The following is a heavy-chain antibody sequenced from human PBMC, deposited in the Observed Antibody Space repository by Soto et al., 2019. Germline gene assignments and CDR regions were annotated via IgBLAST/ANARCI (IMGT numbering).Heavy chain of an antibody. J-gene: IGHJ6*02. Sequence: QAQLLQSGAEVKKPGASVKVSCKASGYTFTSYGITWVRQAPGQGLEWLGWISPYNDDTKYAQKLQGRVTMTTDTSTRTAYMDLRSLRSDDTAVYYCARGGYYDSSGSRNYHYYGMDVWGQGTTVTVSS. CDR2: ISPYNDDT. CDR1: GYTFTSYG. V-gene: IGHV1-18*01. D-gene: IGHD3-22*01. CDR3: ARGGYYDSSGSRNYHYYGMDV.